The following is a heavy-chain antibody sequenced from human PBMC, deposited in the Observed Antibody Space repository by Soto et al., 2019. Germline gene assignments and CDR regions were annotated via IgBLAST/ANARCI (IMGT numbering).Heavy chain of an antibody. D-gene: IGHD2-2*01. V-gene: IGHV3-74*01. CDR1: GFTFSPYY. CDR2: INSVGTT. Sequence: EVQLVESGGGLVQPGGSLRLSCAASGFTFSPYYMHWVRQVPGQGLVWVSYINSVGTTSYADSVRGRFTVSRDNAKTTLYLEMNSLTGEDTALYYCARGGCSSNSCLDVWGEGTTVTVSS. CDR3: ARGGCSSNSCLDV. J-gene: IGHJ6*04.